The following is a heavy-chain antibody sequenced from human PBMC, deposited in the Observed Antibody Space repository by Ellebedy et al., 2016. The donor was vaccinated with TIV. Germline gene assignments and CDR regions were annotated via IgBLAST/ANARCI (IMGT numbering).Heavy chain of an antibody. J-gene: IGHJ4*01. CDR1: GFTFSNYD. CDR2: ISADGRET. V-gene: IGHV3-23*01. CDR3: AKHWVTYGPDDY. Sequence: PGGSLRLSCAASGFTFSNYDMSWVRPAAGKGMEWVSLISADGRETYYTNSVKGRFTISRDNSKDTLFLQMNSLRVEDTAIYYCAKHWVTYGPDDYWGHGTLVTVSS. D-gene: IGHD2-21*02.